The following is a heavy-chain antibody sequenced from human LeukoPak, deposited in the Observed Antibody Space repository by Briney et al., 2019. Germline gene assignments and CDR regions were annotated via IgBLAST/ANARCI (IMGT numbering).Heavy chain of an antibody. CDR1: GFTVSSNH. D-gene: IGHD3-10*01. J-gene: IGHJ6*04. Sequence: GGSLRLSCVVSGFTVSSNHMNWVRQAPGKGLEWVAVISYDGSNKYYADSVKGRFTISRDNSKNTLYLQMNSLRAEDTAVYYCAKTPDVVLWFGEFVYGMDVWGKGTTVTVSS. CDR3: AKTPDVVLWFGEFVYGMDV. CDR2: ISYDGSNK. V-gene: IGHV3-30*18.